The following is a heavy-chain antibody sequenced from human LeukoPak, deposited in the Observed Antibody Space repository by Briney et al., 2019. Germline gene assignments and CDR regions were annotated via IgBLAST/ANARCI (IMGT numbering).Heavy chain of an antibody. CDR3: ARDGGPMTSKAFDI. CDR1: GGSISSGGYY. D-gene: IGHD3-16*01. CDR2: IYHSGST. Sequence: SETLSLTCTVSGGSISSGGYYWNWIRQPPGKGLEWIGYIYHSGSTNYNPSLKSRVTISVDKSKNQFSLKLSSVTAADTAVYYCARDGGPMTSKAFDIWGQGTMVTVSS. J-gene: IGHJ3*02. V-gene: IGHV4-30-2*01.